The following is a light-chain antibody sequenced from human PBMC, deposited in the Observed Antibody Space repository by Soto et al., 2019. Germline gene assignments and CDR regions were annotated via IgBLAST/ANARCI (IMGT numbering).Light chain of an antibody. V-gene: IGKV3-20*01. J-gene: IGKJ3*01. CDR2: GAS. Sequence: EIVLTQSPGTLSLSPGERATLSCRASQSVSSSYLAWYQQKPGQAPRLLIYGASSRVTGIPDRFSGSGSGTDFTLTISRLEPEDFAVYYCQQYDSSPTYTFGPGTKVDI. CDR3: QQYDSSPTYT. CDR1: QSVSSSY.